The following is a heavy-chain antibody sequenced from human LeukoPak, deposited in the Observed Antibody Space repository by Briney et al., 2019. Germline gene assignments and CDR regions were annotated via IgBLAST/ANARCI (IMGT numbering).Heavy chain of an antibody. D-gene: IGHD1-20*01. CDR2: INHSGST. CDR3: SGEAITGNWFDP. Sequence: SETLSLTCAVYGGSFSGYYWSWIRQPPGKGLEWIGEINHSGSTNYNPSLKSRVTISVDTSKNQFSLKLSSVTAADTAVYYCSGEAITGNWFDPWGQGTLVTVSS. J-gene: IGHJ5*02. V-gene: IGHV4-34*01. CDR1: GGSFSGYY.